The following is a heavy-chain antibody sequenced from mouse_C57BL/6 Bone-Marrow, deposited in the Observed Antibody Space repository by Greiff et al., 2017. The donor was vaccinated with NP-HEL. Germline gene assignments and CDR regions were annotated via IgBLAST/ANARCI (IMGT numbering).Heavy chain of an antibody. V-gene: IGHV1-59*01. CDR1: GYTFTSYW. D-gene: IGHD1-1*01. J-gene: IGHJ2*01. CDR2: IDPSDSYT. Sequence: VQLVESGAELVRPGTSVKLSCKASGYTFTSYWMHWVKQRPGQGLEWIGVIDPSDSYTNYNQKFKGKATLTVDTSSSTAYMQLSSLTSEDSAVYYCARPYYGSSYGKVYFDYWGQGTTLTVSS. CDR3: ARPYYGSSYGKVYFDY.